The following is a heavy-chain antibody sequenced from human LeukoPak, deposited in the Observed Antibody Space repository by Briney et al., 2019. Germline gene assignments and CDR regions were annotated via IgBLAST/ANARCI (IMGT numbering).Heavy chain of an antibody. CDR2: INHSGST. Sequence: SETLSLTCAVYGGSFSGYYWSWIRQPPGKGLEWIGEINHSGSTNYNPSLKSRVTISVNTSQNQFSLKLNSVTAADTAVFYCARGRRGFGYGMDVWGQGTTVTVSS. CDR1: GGSFSGYY. V-gene: IGHV4-34*01. CDR3: ARGRRGFGYGMDV. D-gene: IGHD3-10*01. J-gene: IGHJ6*02.